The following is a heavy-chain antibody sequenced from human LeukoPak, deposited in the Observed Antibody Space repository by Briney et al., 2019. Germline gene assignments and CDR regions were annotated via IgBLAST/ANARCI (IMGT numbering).Heavy chain of an antibody. Sequence: GASLRLSCTASGYTFSSYAIHWARQAPGQGLEWVGVITYYGSNKYYAHSVKGRFTITRDNSKNTPYLQLNSLRAEDTAVYYCARELESQGRTPGNAFDIWGQGTMVTVSS. CDR2: ITYYGSNK. CDR3: ARELESQGRTPGNAFDI. J-gene: IGHJ3*02. CDR1: GYTFSSYA. D-gene: IGHD3-3*01. V-gene: IGHV3-30-3*01.